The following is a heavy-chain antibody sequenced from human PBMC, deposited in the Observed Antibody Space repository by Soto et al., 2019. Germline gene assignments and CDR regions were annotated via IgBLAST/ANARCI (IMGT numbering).Heavy chain of an antibody. Sequence: YVKVSCKASGGTFSSYAISWVRQAPGQGLEWMGGIIPIFGTANYAQKFQGRVTITADESTSTAYMELSSLRSEDTAVYYCAVGDPYSSGWRDAFDIWGQGTMVTVSS. V-gene: IGHV1-69*01. J-gene: IGHJ3*02. CDR3: AVGDPYSSGWRDAFDI. D-gene: IGHD6-19*01. CDR1: GGTFSSYA. CDR2: IIPIFGTA.